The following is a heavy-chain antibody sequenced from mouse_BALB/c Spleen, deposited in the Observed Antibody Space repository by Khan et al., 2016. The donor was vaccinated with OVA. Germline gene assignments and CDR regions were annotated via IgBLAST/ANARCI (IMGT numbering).Heavy chain of an antibody. V-gene: IGHV3-2*02. CDR2: ISYSGST. CDR1: GYSITSDYA. J-gene: IGHJ3*01. Sequence: VQLKESGPGLVKPSQSLSLTCTVTGYSITSDYAWNWIRQFPGNKLEWMGFISYSGSTSYNPSLKSRISITRDTSKNQFFLQLNSVTTEDTATYYGARYLIYYYGSIPYWGQGTLVTVSA. CDR3: ARYLIYYYGSIPY. D-gene: IGHD1-1*01.